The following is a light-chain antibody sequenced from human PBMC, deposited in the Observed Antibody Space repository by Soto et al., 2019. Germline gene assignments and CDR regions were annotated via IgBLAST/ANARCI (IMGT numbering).Light chain of an antibody. CDR1: QSVSNNY. V-gene: IGKV3-20*01. CDR3: QHRAAT. J-gene: IGKJ1*01. Sequence: EIVLTQSPCTLSLSPGERATLSCRASQSVSNNYLAWYQQKPGQAPRLLIYGASNRATGISDRFSGSGSGTDFTLTISRLEPEDFAVYYCQHRAATFGQGTKV. CDR2: GAS.